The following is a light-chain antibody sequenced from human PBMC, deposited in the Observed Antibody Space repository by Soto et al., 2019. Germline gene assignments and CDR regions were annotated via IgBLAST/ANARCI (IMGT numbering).Light chain of an antibody. Sequence: DIHMTQSPSTLSASVGDRVTITCRASQSLTMWVAWYQQKPGKAPNLLIYKTSSLESGDPSRFSGSGSGTEFTLTISSLQPDDFATYYCQHWTDYSWTFGQGTKVEVK. V-gene: IGKV1-5*03. CDR2: KTS. J-gene: IGKJ1*01. CDR3: QHWTDYSWT. CDR1: QSLTMW.